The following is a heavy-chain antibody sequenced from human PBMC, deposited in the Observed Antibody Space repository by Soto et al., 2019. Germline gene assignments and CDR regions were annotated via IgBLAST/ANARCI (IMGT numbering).Heavy chain of an antibody. V-gene: IGHV1-69*13. J-gene: IGHJ5*02. Sequence: GASVKVSCKASGGTFSIYAISWVRQAPGQGLEWMGGIIPIFGTANYAQKFQGRVTITADESTSTAYMELSSLRSEDTAVYYCARERFGIAAAEKQFRRFDPWGQGTLVTVSS. D-gene: IGHD6-13*01. CDR3: ARERFGIAAAEKQFRRFDP. CDR1: GGTFSIYA. CDR2: IIPIFGTA.